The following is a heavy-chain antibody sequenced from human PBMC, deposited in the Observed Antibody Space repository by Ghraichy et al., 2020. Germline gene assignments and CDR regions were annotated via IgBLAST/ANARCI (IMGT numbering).Heavy chain of an antibody. D-gene: IGHD2/OR15-2a*01. CDR1: GFTFSSYS. CDR3: AREIYEGPDAELRYAFDI. Sequence: GGSLRLSCAASGFTFSSYSMNWVRQAPGKGLEWVSSISSSSRYIYYADSVKGRFTISRDNAKNSLYLQMNSLRAEDTAVYYCAREIYEGPDAELRYAFDILGQGTMVTVSS. CDR2: ISSSSRYI. V-gene: IGHV3-21*01. J-gene: IGHJ3*02.